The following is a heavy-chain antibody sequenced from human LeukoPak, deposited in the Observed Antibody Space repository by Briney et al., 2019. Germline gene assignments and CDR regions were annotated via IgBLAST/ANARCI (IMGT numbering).Heavy chain of an antibody. V-gene: IGHV3-21*01. CDR1: GFTFSSYS. Sequence: GGSLRLFCAASGFTFSSYSMNWVRQAPGKGLEWVSSISSSSSYIYYADSVKGRFTISRDNAKNSLYLQMNSLRAEDTAVYYCARDPTTAYYYDSRAAFDIWGQGTMVTVSS. CDR3: ARDPTTAYYYDSRAAFDI. CDR2: ISSSSSYI. J-gene: IGHJ3*02. D-gene: IGHD3-22*01.